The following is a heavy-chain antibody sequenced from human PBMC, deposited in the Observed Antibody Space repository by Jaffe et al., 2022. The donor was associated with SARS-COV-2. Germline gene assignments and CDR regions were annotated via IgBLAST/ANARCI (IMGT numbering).Heavy chain of an antibody. V-gene: IGHV3-30*03. D-gene: IGHD2-2*01. CDR2: ISYDGSNK. CDR1: GFTLSTYG. J-gene: IGHJ4*02. CDR3: AVSARGLCSSTNCYMFSY. Sequence: QVQLVESGGGVVQPGRSLRLSCAASGFTLSTYGMHWVRQAPGKGLEWVAVISYDGSNKYYADSVKGRFTMSRDISKNTLYLEMNSLRAEDTALYYCAVSARGLCSSTNCYMFSYWGQGALVTVSS.